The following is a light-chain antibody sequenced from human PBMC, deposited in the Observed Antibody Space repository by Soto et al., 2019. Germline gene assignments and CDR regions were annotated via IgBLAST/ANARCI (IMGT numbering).Light chain of an antibody. J-gene: IGKJ4*01. CDR2: GAS. V-gene: IGKV3-15*01. Sequence: DIVMTQSPATLSVAPGERVTFSCRASQGVSRKLALYQHKPGQAPRLLISGASTGATGMPARFSGSESGTEFTLNIRSLQSDDCAIYYCQQYHTSPFIFGGGTKVEIK. CDR3: QQYHTSPFI. CDR1: QGVSRK.